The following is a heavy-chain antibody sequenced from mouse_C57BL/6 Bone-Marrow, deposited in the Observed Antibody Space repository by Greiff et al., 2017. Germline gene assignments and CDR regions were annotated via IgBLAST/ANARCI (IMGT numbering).Heavy chain of an antibody. J-gene: IGHJ3*01. CDR1: GFNIKDYY. CDR3: SGTLFAY. V-gene: IGHV14-4*01. D-gene: IGHD1-1*01. Sequence: EVKLVESGAELVRPGASVKLSCTASGFNIKDYYMHWVKQRPEQGLEWIGWIDPENGDTEYASKFQGKATITADTSSNTAYLQLSSLTSEDTAVYYCSGTLFAYWGQGTLVTVSA. CDR2: IDPENGDT.